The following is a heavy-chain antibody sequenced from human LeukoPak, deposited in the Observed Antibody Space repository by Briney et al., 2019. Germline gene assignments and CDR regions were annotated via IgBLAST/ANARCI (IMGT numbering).Heavy chain of an antibody. CDR2: INPNGGDT. D-gene: IGHD3-22*01. CDR1: GYTFTGYY. J-gene: IGHJ6*03. CDR3: ARETYYYDSSGYRYYYMDV. Sequence: ASVKVSCKASGYTFTGYYMHWVRQAPGQGLQWMGWINPNGGDTNYAQKFQGRVTMTRDTSISTAYMELSRLRSDDTAVYYCARETYYYDSSGYRYYYMDVWGKGTTVTISS. V-gene: IGHV1-2*02.